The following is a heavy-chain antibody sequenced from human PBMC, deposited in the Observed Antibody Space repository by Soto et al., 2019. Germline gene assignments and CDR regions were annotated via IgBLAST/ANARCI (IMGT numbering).Heavy chain of an antibody. Sequence: SETLSLTCSVSDDSITDRKYFWGWVRQPPGKGLEWIGSISYGGTRYYTPSLKSRVTISLDTSKNQFSLRLNSVTAADTAVYYCARDYGDYLRADYYYYGLDVWGQGTTVTVSS. CDR1: DDSITDRKYF. CDR3: ARDYGDYLRADYYYYGLDV. D-gene: IGHD4-17*01. J-gene: IGHJ6*02. V-gene: IGHV4-39*01. CDR2: ISYGGTR.